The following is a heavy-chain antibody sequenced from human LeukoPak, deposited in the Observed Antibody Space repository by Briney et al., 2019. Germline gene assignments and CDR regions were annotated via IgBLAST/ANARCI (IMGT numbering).Heavy chain of an antibody. V-gene: IGHV3-7*01. CDR3: ARVRSAAAGPLDY. J-gene: IGHJ4*02. D-gene: IGHD6-13*01. CDR2: INHDATEK. CDR1: GFTFSTYW. Sequence: GGSLRLSCAASGFTFSTYWMSWVRQAPGKGLEWVANINHDATEKYYVDSVKGRFTISRDNAKKSLYLQMNRLRADDTAVYHCARVRSAAAGPLDYWGQGTLVTVSS.